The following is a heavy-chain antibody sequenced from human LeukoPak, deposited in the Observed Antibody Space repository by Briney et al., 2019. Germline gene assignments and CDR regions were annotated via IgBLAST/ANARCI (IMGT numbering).Heavy chain of an antibody. CDR3: ARRRGYDHFDY. Sequence: PSETLSLTCSVSGGSISSSSYYWSWIRQPPGKGLEWIGNVYYSGSTYYNPSLKSRVTISVDTSKNQFSLKLSSVTAADTAVYYCARRRGYDHFDYWGQGTLVTVSS. V-gene: IGHV4-39*01. CDR1: GGSISSSSYY. J-gene: IGHJ4*02. D-gene: IGHD5-12*01. CDR2: VYYSGST.